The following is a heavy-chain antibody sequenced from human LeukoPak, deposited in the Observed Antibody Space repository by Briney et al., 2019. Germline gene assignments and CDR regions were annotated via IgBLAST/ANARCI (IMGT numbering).Heavy chain of an antibody. CDR3: ARDKEYSSGWTALYEPRAMVY. J-gene: IGHJ4*02. D-gene: IGHD6-19*01. CDR2: ISAYNGNT. V-gene: IGHV1-18*01. CDR1: GYTFTSYG. Sequence: GASVKASCKASGYTFTSYGISWVRQAPGQGLEWMGWISAYNGNTNYAQKLQGRVTMTTDTSTSTAYMELRSLRSDDTAVYYCARDKEYSSGWTALYEPRAMVYWGQGTLVTVSS.